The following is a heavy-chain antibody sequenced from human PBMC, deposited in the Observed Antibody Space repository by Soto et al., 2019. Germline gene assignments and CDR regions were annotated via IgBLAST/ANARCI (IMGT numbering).Heavy chain of an antibody. V-gene: IGHV1-2*02. Sequence: ASVEVSCQPSGCTLPAYYMHGLRQAPGHGLEWMGWINPNSGGTYHAQNFQGRVTMTRDTSTTTAYMELASLSSDATAAYYCARSGRRGYQNLDPWGHGTPVTVSS. J-gene: IGHJ5*02. CDR3: ARSGRRGYQNLDP. CDR1: GCTLPAYY. CDR2: INPNSGGT. D-gene: IGHD6-25*01.